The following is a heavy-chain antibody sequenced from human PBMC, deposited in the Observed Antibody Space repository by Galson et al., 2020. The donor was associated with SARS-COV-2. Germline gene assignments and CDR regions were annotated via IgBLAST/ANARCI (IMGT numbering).Heavy chain of an antibody. CDR3: AGRVAGAGSLHI. Sequence: SQTLSLTCAISGDSVSSNTAAWPWIRQSPSRGLEWLGRTYSRSQWSTDYAVSVKSRITINPDTSKNQFSLQLNSVTPEDTAIYYCAGRVAGAGSLHIWGQGTMVIVSS. J-gene: IGHJ3*02. CDR2: TYSRSQWST. D-gene: IGHD6-13*01. V-gene: IGHV6-1*01. CDR1: GDSVSSNTAA.